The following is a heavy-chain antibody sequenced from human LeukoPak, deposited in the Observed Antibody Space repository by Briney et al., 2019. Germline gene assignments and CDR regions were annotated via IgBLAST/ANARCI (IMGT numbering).Heavy chain of an antibody. Sequence: PGGSLRLSCAASGFTFSSYSMSWVRQVPGKGLEWVSGITVTGDTYYADSLKGRFTISRDNSRNTLYLQMNSLRAEDTAVYYCAKWAVSGRGFDYWGQGTLVTVSS. J-gene: IGHJ4*02. CDR1: GFTFSSYS. CDR2: ITVTGDT. D-gene: IGHD6-19*01. V-gene: IGHV3-23*01. CDR3: AKWAVSGRGFDY.